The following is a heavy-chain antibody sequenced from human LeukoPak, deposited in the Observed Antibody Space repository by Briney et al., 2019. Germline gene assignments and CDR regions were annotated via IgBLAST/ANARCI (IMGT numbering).Heavy chain of an antibody. CDR3: ARPISSQGYFGVVID. CDR2: IYHSGSP. D-gene: IGHD3-3*01. Sequence: SETLSLTCAVSGYSISSASYWGWIRQPPGKGLEWIGNIYHSGSPYYNPSLKSRVTISVDTSKNQFSLKLSSVTTADTAVYYCARPISSQGYFGVVIDWGQGTLVTVSS. J-gene: IGHJ4*02. V-gene: IGHV4-38-2*01. CDR1: GYSISSASY.